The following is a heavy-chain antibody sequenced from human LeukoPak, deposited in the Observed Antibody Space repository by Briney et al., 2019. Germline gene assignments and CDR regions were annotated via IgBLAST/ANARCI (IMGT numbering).Heavy chain of an antibody. D-gene: IGHD3-3*01. J-gene: IGHJ6*04. V-gene: IGHV1-46*01. CDR1: GYTFTSYY. Sequence: ASAKVSCKASGYTFTSYYMHWVRQAPGQGLEWMGIINPSGGSTSYAQKFQGRVTMTRDMSTSTVYMELSSLRSEDTAVYYCARDLGPGITIFGVGDVWGKGTTVTVSS. CDR3: ARDLGPGITIFGVGDV. CDR2: INPSGGST.